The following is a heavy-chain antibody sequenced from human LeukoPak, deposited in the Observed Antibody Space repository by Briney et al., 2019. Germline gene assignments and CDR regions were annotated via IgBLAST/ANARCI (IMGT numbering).Heavy chain of an antibody. CDR2: INPNSGGT. V-gene: IGHV1-2*02. D-gene: IGHD3-3*01. J-gene: IGHJ4*02. Sequence: XSVKVSCKAAGYTFTGYYMHWVRQAPGQGLEWMGWINPNSGGTNYAQKFQGRVTMTRDTSISTAYMELSRLRSDDTAVYYCARPNYDFWSGYLPHWGQGTLVTVSS. CDR3: ARPNYDFWSGYLPH. CDR1: GYTFTGYY.